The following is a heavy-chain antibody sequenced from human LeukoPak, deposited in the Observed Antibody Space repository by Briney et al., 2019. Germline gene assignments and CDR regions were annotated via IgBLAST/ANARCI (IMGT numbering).Heavy chain of an antibody. J-gene: IGHJ4*02. CDR3: ARDRAGYSYGQGGFDY. CDR2: IIPIFGTT. CDR1: GGTFSSYA. V-gene: IGHV1-69*01. Sequence: SVKVSCKASGGTFSSYAISWVRQAPGPGLEWMGGIIPIFGTTNYAQKFQGRVTITADESTSTAYMELSSLRSEDTAVYYCARDRAGYSYGQGGFDYWGQGTLVTVSS. D-gene: IGHD5-18*01.